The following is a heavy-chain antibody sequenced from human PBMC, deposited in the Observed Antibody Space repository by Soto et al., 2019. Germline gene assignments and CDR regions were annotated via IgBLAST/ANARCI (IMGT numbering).Heavy chain of an antibody. CDR2: IYWDDDK. V-gene: IGHV2-5*02. CDR1: GFSLSTSGVA. J-gene: IGHJ4*02. CDR3: AHRQYNGYDWGYFDY. Sequence: QITLKESGPTLVKPTQTLTLTCTFSGFSLSTSGVAVAWIRQPPGKAMECLALIYWDDDKRYSPSPKSRLTITQDTSKNQGVLTMTTMDPVDTGTYYWAHRQYNGYDWGYFDYWGQGPLVAVSS. D-gene: IGHD5-12*01.